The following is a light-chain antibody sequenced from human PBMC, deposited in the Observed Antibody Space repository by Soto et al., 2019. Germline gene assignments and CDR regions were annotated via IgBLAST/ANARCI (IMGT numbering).Light chain of an antibody. Sequence: QSVLTQPPSASGTPGQRVTISCSGSRSNIGSRAVNWYQQLPEAVPKLLMYSNNQRPSGVPDRFSGSKSGTSASLAISGLQSEDEADYYCAAWDDSVNGPVFGGGTKLTVL. CDR1: RSNIGSRA. J-gene: IGLJ3*02. CDR2: SNN. CDR3: AAWDDSVNGPV. V-gene: IGLV1-44*01.